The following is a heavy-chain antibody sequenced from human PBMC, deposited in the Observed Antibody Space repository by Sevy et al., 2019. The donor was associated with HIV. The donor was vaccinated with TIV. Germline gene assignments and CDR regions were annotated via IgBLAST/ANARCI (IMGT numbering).Heavy chain of an antibody. CDR1: GFTFGAYA. Sequence: GGSLRLSCTASGFTFGAYAMNWVRQAPGEGLEWVSGIGASGVATYYADSVKGRFTVSRENSNNTLFLQMNSLRVEDTAIYYCARRRVTDGGYVGLDPWGQGTLVTVSS. V-gene: IGHV3-23*01. CDR3: ARRRVTDGGYVGLDP. J-gene: IGHJ5*02. CDR2: IGASGVAT. D-gene: IGHD5-12*01.